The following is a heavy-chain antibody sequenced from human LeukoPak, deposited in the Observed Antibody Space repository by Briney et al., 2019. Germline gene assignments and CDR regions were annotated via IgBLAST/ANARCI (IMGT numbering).Heavy chain of an antibody. J-gene: IGHJ4*02. Sequence: GGSLRLSCAASGFTFSSYGMHWVRQAPGKGLEWVAFIRYDGSNKYYADSVKGRFTISRDNSKNTLYLQINSLRVEDTAVYYCAKDILDYSSSSNLVYWGRGTLVTVSS. CDR2: IRYDGSNK. D-gene: IGHD6-6*01. CDR1: GFTFSSYG. CDR3: AKDILDYSSSSNLVY. V-gene: IGHV3-30*02.